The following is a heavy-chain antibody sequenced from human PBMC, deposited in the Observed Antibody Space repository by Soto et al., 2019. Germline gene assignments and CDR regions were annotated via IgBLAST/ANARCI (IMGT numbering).Heavy chain of an antibody. CDR1: GYSFTSYW. CDR2: IDPSDSYT. CDR3: ATSPNFYSSDWYAPHYGMDV. Sequence: GESLKISCKGSGYSFTSYWISWVRQMPGKGLEWMGRIDPSDSYTNYSPSFQGHVTISADKSISTAYLQWSSLKASDTAMYYCATSPNFYSSDWYAPHYGMDVWGQGTTVTVSS. D-gene: IGHD6-19*01. V-gene: IGHV5-10-1*01. J-gene: IGHJ6*02.